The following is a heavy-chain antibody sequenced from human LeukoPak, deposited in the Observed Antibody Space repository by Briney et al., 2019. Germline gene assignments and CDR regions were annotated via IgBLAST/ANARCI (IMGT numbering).Heavy chain of an antibody. Sequence: GGSLRLSRAASGFTFTNYGMNWVRQAPGKGLEWLSGISPRGGGTYYADSVKGRFTISRDDSKNTLYLQMNSLRAEDTAVYYCTITFGGDAFDIWGQGTMVTVSS. V-gene: IGHV3-23*01. D-gene: IGHD3-16*01. CDR2: ISPRGGGT. CDR1: GFTFTNYG. CDR3: TITFGGDAFDI. J-gene: IGHJ3*02.